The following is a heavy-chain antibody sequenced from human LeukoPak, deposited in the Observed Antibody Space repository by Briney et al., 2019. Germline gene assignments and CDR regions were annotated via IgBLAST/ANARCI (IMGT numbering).Heavy chain of an antibody. D-gene: IGHD6-13*01. V-gene: IGHV1-2*07. CDR1: GYIFTGYY. CDR2: INPNSGGT. J-gene: IGHJ4*02. CDR3: ARDRPPQLVRPFDY. Sequence: ASVKVSCKASGYIFTGYYMHWVRQAPGQGLEWMGWINPNSGGTNYAHKFQGRVTMTRDTSISTAYMELSRLRSDDTAVYYCARDRPPQLVRPFDYWGQGTLVTISS.